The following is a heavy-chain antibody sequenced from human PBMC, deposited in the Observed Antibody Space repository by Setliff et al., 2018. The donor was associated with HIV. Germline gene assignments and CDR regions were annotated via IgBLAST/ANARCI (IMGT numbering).Heavy chain of an antibody. CDR1: GGSISTYY. D-gene: IGHD2-15*01. Sequence: SETLSLTCTGSGGSISTYYWSWIRQPPGKGLEWIGYIHNTGSTDSNPSLKSRVTMSVDTSKNQFSLKLRSVTAADTAVYYCARGEILQWSDYWGQGTLVTVSS. J-gene: IGHJ4*02. V-gene: IGHV4-59*01. CDR2: IHNTGST. CDR3: ARGEILQWSDY.